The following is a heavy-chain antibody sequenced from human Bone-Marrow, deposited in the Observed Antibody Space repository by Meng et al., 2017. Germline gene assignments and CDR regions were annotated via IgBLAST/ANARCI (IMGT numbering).Heavy chain of an antibody. CDR1: VDSFSGNRAL. V-gene: IGHV6-1*01. CDR2: TYYRSQWQS. D-gene: IGHD3-10*01. J-gene: IGHJ4*02. Sequence: QVQLAGPPLVKPAQPLSLPCGSSVDSFSGNRALWHWVRQSPSRGLEWLGHTYYRSQWQSHYGASVKSRISIYADTSRNQFSLILNSVTPEDTAVYYCASWYGESWGQGTLVTVSS. CDR3: ASWYGES.